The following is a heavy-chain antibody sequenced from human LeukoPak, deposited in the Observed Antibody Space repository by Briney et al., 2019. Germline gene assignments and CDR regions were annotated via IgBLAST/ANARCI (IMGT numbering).Heavy chain of an antibody. J-gene: IGHJ4*02. V-gene: IGHV1-18*01. CDR3: ARGGGYCSGGNCYEFDY. Sequence: GASVKVSCKASGYTFNSYGFSWVRQAPGQGVEWMGWISAYNGNTNYAQKLQGRVTITTDTSTSTAYMELRSLRSDDTAVYYCARGGGYCSGGNCYEFDYWGQGTLVTVSS. D-gene: IGHD2-15*01. CDR1: GYTFNSYG. CDR2: ISAYNGNT.